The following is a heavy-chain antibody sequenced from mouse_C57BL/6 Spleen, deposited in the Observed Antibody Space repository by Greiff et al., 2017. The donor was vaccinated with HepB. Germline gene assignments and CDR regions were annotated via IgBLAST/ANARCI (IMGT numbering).Heavy chain of an antibody. CDR1: GYSFTGYY. CDR2: INPSTGGT. J-gene: IGHJ1*03. Sequence: VHVKQSGPELVKPGASVKISCKASGYSFTGYYMNWVKQSPEKSLEWIGEINPSTGGTTYNQKFKAKATLTVDKSSSTAYMQLQSLTSEDSAVYYCARRAYYGSSYGYFDVWGTGTTVTVSS. D-gene: IGHD1-1*01. V-gene: IGHV1-42*01. CDR3: ARRAYYGSSYGYFDV.